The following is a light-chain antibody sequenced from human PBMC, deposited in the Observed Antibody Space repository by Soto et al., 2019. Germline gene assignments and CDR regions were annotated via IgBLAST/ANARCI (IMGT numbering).Light chain of an antibody. Sequence: MTQSPDTLSVSSVERATLSCRASYTVGSNLAWYQQKPGQAPRLLIYRASTRASGIAARFSGSGAGTEFTLTIASLQSEDFAVYYCQQYDRWPMTFGQGTRLEIK. CDR1: YTVGSN. CDR2: RAS. V-gene: IGKV3-15*01. J-gene: IGKJ5*01. CDR3: QQYDRWPMT.